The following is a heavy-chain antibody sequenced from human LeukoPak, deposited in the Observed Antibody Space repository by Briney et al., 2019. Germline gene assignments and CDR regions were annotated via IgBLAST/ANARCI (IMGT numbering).Heavy chain of an antibody. CDR3: ARDRYSSGWYGFDY. CDR2: IYYSGST. J-gene: IGHJ4*02. Sequence: KPSETLSLTCTVSGGSISSGDYYWSWIRQPPGKGLEWIGYIYYSGSTYYNPSLKSRVTTSVDTSKNQFSLKLSSVTAADTAVYYCARDRYSSGWYGFDYWGQGTLVTVSS. D-gene: IGHD6-19*01. V-gene: IGHV4-30-4*01. CDR1: GGSISSGDYY.